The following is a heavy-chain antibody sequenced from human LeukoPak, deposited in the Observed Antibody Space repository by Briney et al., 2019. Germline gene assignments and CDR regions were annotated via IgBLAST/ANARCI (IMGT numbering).Heavy chain of an antibody. CDR3: AREYCSGGSCYPHFDP. CDR2: ISAYNGNT. CDR1: GYTFTSYG. J-gene: IGHJ5*02. Sequence: ASVTVSCKASGYTFTSYGISWVRQAPGQGLEWMGWISAYNGNTNYAQKLQGRVTMTTDTSTSTAYMELRSLRSDDTAVYYCAREYCSGGSCYPHFDPWGKGTLVTVSS. V-gene: IGHV1-18*01. D-gene: IGHD2-15*01.